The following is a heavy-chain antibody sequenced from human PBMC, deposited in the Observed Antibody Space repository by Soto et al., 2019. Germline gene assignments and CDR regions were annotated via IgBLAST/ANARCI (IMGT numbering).Heavy chain of an antibody. CDR1: GYTFSRNG. CDR3: VKDRDSNSWPSRDV. D-gene: IGHD3-22*01. Sequence: QVHLVQSGAEVKKPGAAVNVSCKTSGYTFSRNGISWVRQAPGRGLEWMGWISPKSGNIKYAQKFQGRVIMTTDTSTSTAYMELRSLRSDDTAVYYCVKDRDSNSWPSRDVWGPGTTVTVSS. J-gene: IGHJ6*02. CDR2: ISPKSGNI. V-gene: IGHV1-18*01.